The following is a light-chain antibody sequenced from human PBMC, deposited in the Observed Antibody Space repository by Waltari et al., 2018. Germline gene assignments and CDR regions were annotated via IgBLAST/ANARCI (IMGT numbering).Light chain of an antibody. CDR2: AAS. Sequence: EVVLTQSPGTLSFSPGERATLSCRARPSVRKYLAWYQQRPGQAPRLLIYAASTRATGVPDRFSGSGFGTDCSLTISRLEPEDFAVYYCQNHERLPATFGQGTKVEIK. CDR3: QNHERLPAT. CDR1: PSVRKY. J-gene: IGKJ1*01. V-gene: IGKV3-20*01.